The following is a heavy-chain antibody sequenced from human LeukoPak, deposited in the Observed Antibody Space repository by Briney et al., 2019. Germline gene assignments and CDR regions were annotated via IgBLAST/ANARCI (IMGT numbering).Heavy chain of an antibody. CDR3: VKDGSTVTTPKFNY. J-gene: IGHJ4*02. CDR2: ISYDGSNK. CDR1: GFTFSSYA. V-gene: IGHV3-30*14. Sequence: GRSLRLSCAASGFTFSSYAMHWVRQAPGKGLEWVAVISYDGSNKYYADSVKGRFTISRDNSKNTLYLQMSSLRAEDTAVYYCVKDGSTVTTPKFNYWGQGTLVTVSS. D-gene: IGHD4-17*01.